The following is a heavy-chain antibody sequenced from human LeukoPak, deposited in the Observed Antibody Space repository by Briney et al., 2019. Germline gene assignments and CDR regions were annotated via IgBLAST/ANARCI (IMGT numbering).Heavy chain of an antibody. CDR1: GFPFSTYW. D-gene: IGHD3-10*01. CDR3: AKVAKYYYGPETYYFFEQ. V-gene: IGHV3-7*01. CDR2: INQDGTEK. J-gene: IGHJ4*02. Sequence: GESLRLSCAASGFPFSTYWTSWVRQAPGKGLEWVANINQDGTEKYYVDSVKGRFTISRDYAKNSLYLQMNSLRVEDTAVYYCAKVAKYYYGPETYYFFEQWGQGTPVTASS.